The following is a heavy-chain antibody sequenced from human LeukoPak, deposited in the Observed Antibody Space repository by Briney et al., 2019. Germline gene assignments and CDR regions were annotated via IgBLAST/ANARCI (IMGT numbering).Heavy chain of an antibody. CDR2: ISSNGGST. Sequence: GGSLRLSCAASGFTFSSYAMHWVRQAPGKGLEYVSAISSNGGSTYYANSVKGRFTISRDNSKNTLYLQMGSLRAEDMAVYYCARGLGAAYCGGDCYSLYYYYGMDVWGQGTTVTVSS. J-gene: IGHJ6*02. CDR3: ARGLGAAYCGGDCYSLYYYYGMDV. CDR1: GFTFSSYA. V-gene: IGHV3-64*01. D-gene: IGHD2-21*02.